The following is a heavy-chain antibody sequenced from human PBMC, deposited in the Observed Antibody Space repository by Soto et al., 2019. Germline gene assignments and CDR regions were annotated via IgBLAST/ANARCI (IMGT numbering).Heavy chain of an antibody. V-gene: IGHV4-59*01. J-gene: IGHJ3*01. CDR1: GGSMNYYY. CDR3: AGAQPTFDV. Sequence: PSETLSLTCTVSGGSMNYYYWSWIRQSPGKGLEWIGYVYYSGATYYNPSLQSRVTISIDTSQNQFSLKLSSVTAADSALYYCAGAQPTFDVWGPGKMVTVSS. CDR2: VYYSGAT.